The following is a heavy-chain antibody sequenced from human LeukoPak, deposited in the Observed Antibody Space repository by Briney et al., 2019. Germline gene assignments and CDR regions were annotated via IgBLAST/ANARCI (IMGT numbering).Heavy chain of an antibody. CDR1: GFTFSSYG. J-gene: IGHJ4*02. D-gene: IGHD3-9*01. Sequence: GGSLRLSCAASGFTFSSYGMHWVSQAPGKGLEWVAVISYDGSNKYYADSVKGRFTISRDNSKNTLYLQMNSLRAEDTAVYYCAKEGDYDILTGYYKWGQGTLVTVSS. CDR2: ISYDGSNK. CDR3: AKEGDYDILTGYYK. V-gene: IGHV3-30*18.